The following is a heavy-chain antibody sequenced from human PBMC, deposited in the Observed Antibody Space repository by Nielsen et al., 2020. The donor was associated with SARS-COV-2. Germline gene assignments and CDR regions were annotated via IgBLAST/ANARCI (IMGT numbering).Heavy chain of an antibody. D-gene: IGHD2-2*01. J-gene: IGHJ3*02. CDR1: GGSFSGYY. Sequence: TLSLTCAVYGGSFSGYYWSWIRQPPGKGLEWIGEINHSGSTNYNPSLKSRVTISVDTSKNQFSLKLSSVTAADTAVYYCATPASTPGAFDIWGQGTMVTVSS. CDR3: ATPASTPGAFDI. V-gene: IGHV4-34*09. CDR2: INHSGST.